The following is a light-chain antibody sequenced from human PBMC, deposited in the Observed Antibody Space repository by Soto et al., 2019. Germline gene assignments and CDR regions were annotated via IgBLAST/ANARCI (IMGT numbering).Light chain of an antibody. CDR2: GNS. V-gene: IGLV1-40*01. CDR3: QSYDSSLSGYV. Sequence: QSVLTQPPSVSGAPGQRATTSCPGSSSTIGAGYDVHWYQQLPGTAPKLPIYGNSNRPSGVPDRFSGSKSGTSASLAITGLQAEDEADYYCQSYDSSLSGYVFGTGTKVTVL. CDR1: SSTIGAGYD. J-gene: IGLJ1*01.